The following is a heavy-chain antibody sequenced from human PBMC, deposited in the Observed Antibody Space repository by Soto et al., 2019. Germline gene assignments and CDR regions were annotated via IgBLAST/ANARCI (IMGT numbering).Heavy chain of an antibody. CDR1: GYSFTSYW. D-gene: IGHD1-7*01. Sequence: GESLKISCKGSGYSFTSYWIGWVRQMPGKGLEWMGIIYPGDSDTRYSPSFQGQVTISADKSISTAYLQWSSLKASDTAMYYCARPVGITGTWYYYGMDVRGQGTTVTVSS. CDR3: ARPVGITGTWYYYGMDV. J-gene: IGHJ6*02. CDR2: IYPGDSDT. V-gene: IGHV5-51*01.